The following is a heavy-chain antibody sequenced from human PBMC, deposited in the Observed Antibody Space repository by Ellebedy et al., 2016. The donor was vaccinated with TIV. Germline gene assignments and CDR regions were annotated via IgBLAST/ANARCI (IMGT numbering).Heavy chain of an antibody. Sequence: MPSETLSLTCAAYGGSFSGHYWSWIRQPPGKGPEWIGEMNDSGTTKYNPSLVSRVTISLDMPKNQFSLKLTSVTAADTAVYYCARHVPATATSFDYWGQGTLVTVSS. J-gene: IGHJ4*02. CDR2: MNDSGTT. CDR1: GGSFSGHY. D-gene: IGHD2-15*01. V-gene: IGHV4-34*01. CDR3: ARHVPATATSFDY.